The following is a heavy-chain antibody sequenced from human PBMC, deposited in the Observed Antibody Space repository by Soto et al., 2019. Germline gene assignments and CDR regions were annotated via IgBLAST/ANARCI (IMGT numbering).Heavy chain of an antibody. CDR3: TTTKRDSTITIFGVVKVNRFDY. Sequence: GGSVRLSCAASGFTFSNAWMNWVRQAPGKGLEWVGRIKSKTDGGTTDYAAPVKGRFTISRDDSKNTLYLQMNSLKTEDTAVYYCTTTKRDSTITIFGVVKVNRFDYWGQGTLVTVSS. D-gene: IGHD3-3*01. V-gene: IGHV3-15*07. CDR2: IKSKTDGGTT. J-gene: IGHJ4*02. CDR1: GFTFSNAW.